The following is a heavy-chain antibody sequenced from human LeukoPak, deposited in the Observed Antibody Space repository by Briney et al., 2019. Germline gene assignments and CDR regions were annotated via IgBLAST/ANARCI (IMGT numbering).Heavy chain of an antibody. J-gene: IGHJ5*02. CDR2: IYHSGST. Sequence: PSETLSLTCTVSGYSISSGYYWGWIRQPPGKGREWIGSIYHSGSTYYNPSLKSRVTISVDTSKNQFSLKLSSVTAADTAVYYCGKSKEGNWFDPWGQGTLVTVSS. V-gene: IGHV4-38-2*02. CDR3: GKSKEGNWFDP. CDR1: GYSISSGYY.